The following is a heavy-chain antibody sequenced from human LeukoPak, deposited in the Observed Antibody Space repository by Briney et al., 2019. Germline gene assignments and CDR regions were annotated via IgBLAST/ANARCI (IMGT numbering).Heavy chain of an antibody. Sequence: GGSLRLSCAASGFIFNNYAMSWVRQAPGKGLEWVSAISGNGINTYYADSMKGRFTISRDNSKNTLYLQMNSLRAEDTAVYYCARDRAAARRGYYYYGMDVWGQGTTVTVSS. D-gene: IGHD6-6*01. CDR1: GFIFNNYA. J-gene: IGHJ6*02. CDR3: ARDRAAARRGYYYYGMDV. V-gene: IGHV3-23*01. CDR2: ISGNGINT.